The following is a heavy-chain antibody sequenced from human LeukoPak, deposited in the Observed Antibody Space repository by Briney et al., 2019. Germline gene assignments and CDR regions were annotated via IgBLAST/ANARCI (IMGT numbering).Heavy chain of an antibody. D-gene: IGHD6-13*01. Sequence: SETLSLTCTVSGGSISSNSYYWGWLRQPPGKGLEWIGSIYCSGSTYYNPSLKSRVTISVDTSKNQFSLKLSSVTAADTAVYYCARVFFLGAAASRVHYFDYWGQGTLVTVST. CDR3: ARVFFLGAAASRVHYFDY. V-gene: IGHV4-39*07. CDR2: IYCSGST. CDR1: GGSISSNSYY. J-gene: IGHJ4*02.